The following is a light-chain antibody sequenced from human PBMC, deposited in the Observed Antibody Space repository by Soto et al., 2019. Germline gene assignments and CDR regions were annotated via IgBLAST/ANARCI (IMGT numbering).Light chain of an antibody. J-gene: IGLJ1*01. CDR2: DVT. Sequence: QSALTQPASVSGSPGQSITISCTGTSSDIGAYNFVSWYQQHPGKAPKLMLYDVTIRPSGVSNRFSGSKSGDTASLTISGLQSEDEADYYCSSFTSSSTYVFGTGTKVTVL. CDR1: SSDIGAYNF. CDR3: SSFTSSSTYV. V-gene: IGLV2-14*03.